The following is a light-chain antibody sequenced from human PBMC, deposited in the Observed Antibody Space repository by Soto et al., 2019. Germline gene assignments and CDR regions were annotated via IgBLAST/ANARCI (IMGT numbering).Light chain of an antibody. CDR1: QSISNH. J-gene: IGKJ1*01. CDR3: QQSYSTPRT. Sequence: DIQMTQSPSSLSASVEDRVIITCRASQSISNHLNWYQQKPGQAPKLLIFAASSLHSGVPSRFSGSRSGTDFTLTISSLQSEDFATYYCQQSYSTPRTFGQGTKVDIK. CDR2: AAS. V-gene: IGKV1-39*01.